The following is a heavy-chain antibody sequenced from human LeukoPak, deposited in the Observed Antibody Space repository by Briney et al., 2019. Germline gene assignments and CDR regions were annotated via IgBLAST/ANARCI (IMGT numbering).Heavy chain of an antibody. CDR2: IYSSGNT. Sequence: SETLSLTCTVSGGSISSYYWTWIRQPPGKGLEWIGYIYSSGNTNYNPSLKSRVTISVDTSKNQFSLKLSSVTAADTAVYYCARAGQNWNGGYAFDFWGQGTMVTVSS. J-gene: IGHJ3*01. V-gene: IGHV4-59*01. D-gene: IGHD1-1*01. CDR1: GGSISSYY. CDR3: ARAGQNWNGGYAFDF.